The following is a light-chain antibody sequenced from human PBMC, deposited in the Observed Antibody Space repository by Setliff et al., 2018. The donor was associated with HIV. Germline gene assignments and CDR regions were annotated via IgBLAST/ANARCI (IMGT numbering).Light chain of an antibody. CDR1: SNGVGRYDL. CDR3: CSNTGSNTFV. Sequence: QSALTQPASVSGSPGQSITISCTGTSNGVGRYDLVSWYQQHPARAPKLIIYQATRRPSGVSNRFSGSKSGNVASLTISGLQAEDEADYYCCSNTGSNTFVFGTGTMVTVL. V-gene: IGLV2-23*01. J-gene: IGLJ1*01. CDR2: QAT.